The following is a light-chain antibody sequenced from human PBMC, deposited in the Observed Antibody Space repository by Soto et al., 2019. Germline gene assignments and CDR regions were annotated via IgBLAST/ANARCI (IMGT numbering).Light chain of an antibody. V-gene: IGKV1-6*01. CDR3: LQDNSYPLT. CDR2: GAS. Sequence: AIQMTQSPSSLSASVGDRVTITCRASQGIRNDLGWYQQKPGKAPKVLIYGASSLQSGVPSRFSSSGSGTDFTLPISSLQPEDFGTYYCLQDNSYPLTFGGGTKVEIK. CDR1: QGIRND. J-gene: IGKJ4*01.